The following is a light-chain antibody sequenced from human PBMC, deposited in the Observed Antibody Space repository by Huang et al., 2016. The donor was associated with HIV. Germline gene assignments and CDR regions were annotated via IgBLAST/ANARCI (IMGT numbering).Light chain of an antibody. Sequence: EIVLTQSPGTLSLSPGESATLSCRARQSLSSSYLAWYQQKHGQAPRLHIFGASSRATGIPDRFSGSGSRTDFTLTISRLEPEDLAVYYCQYYGRSPPYTFGQGTKVELK. CDR3: QYYGRSPPYT. V-gene: IGKV3-20*01. J-gene: IGKJ2*01. CDR1: QSLSSSY. CDR2: GAS.